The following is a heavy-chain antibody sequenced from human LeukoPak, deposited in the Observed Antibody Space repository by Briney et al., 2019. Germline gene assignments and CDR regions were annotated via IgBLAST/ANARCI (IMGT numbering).Heavy chain of an antibody. V-gene: IGHV4-34*01. D-gene: IGHD5-18*01. Sequence: GSLRLSCAASGFTFSSYSMNWIRQPPGKGLEWIGEINHSGSTNYNPSLKSRVTISVDTSKNQFSLKLSSVTAADTAVYYCARGREIQLADNWFDPWGQGTLVTVSS. CDR1: GFTFSSYS. CDR2: INHSGST. CDR3: ARGREIQLADNWFDP. J-gene: IGHJ5*02.